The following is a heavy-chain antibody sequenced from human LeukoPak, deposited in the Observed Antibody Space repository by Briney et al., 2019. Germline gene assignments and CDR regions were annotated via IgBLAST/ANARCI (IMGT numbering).Heavy chain of an antibody. CDR2: MNPNSGNT. V-gene: IGHV1-8*02. D-gene: IGHD3-3*01. Sequence: ASVKVSCKASGYTFTGYYMHWVRQAPGQGLEWMGWMNPNSGNTGYAQKFQGRVTMTRNTSISTAYMELSSLRSEDTAVYYCARGLFSRYYDFWSGYYTRAFDIWGQGTMVTVSS. CDR3: ARGLFSRYYDFWSGYYTRAFDI. J-gene: IGHJ3*02. CDR1: GYTFTGYY.